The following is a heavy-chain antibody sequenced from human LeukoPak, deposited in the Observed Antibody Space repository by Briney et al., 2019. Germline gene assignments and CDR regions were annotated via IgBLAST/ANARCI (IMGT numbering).Heavy chain of an antibody. J-gene: IGHJ4*02. CDR1: GGTFSSYA. CDR3: ATRSGWPLGGDY. V-gene: IGHV1-69*13. Sequence: ASVKVSCKASGGTFSSYAISWVRQAPGQGLEWMGGIIPIFGTANYARKFQGRVTITADESTSTAYMELSSLRSEDTAVYYCATRSGWPLGGDYWGQGTLVTVSS. D-gene: IGHD6-19*01. CDR2: IIPIFGTA.